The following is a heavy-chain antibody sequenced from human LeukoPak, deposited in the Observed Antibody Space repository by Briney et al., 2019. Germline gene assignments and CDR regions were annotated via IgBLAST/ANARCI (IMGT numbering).Heavy chain of an antibody. D-gene: IGHD2-21*01. CDR2: ISGSGGNT. CDR1: GFTFSSHA. CDR3: ATEKGDSPDY. V-gene: IGHV3-23*01. Sequence: GGSLRLSCAASGFTFSSHALSWVRQAPGKGLEWVSGISGSGGNTYYGDSVKGRFTISRDNSKNTLYLQMNSLRADDTAVYYCATEKGDSPDYWGQGTLVTVSS. J-gene: IGHJ4*02.